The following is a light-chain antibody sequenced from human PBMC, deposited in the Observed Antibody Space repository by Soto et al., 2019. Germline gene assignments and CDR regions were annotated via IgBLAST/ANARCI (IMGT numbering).Light chain of an antibody. CDR1: SSDVGSYNL. CDR2: EVS. V-gene: IGLV2-23*02. Sequence: QSVLTQPPSASGSPGQSVTISCTGTSSDVGSYNLVSWYQQHPGKAPKFMIYEVSKRPSGVSNRFSGSKSGNTASLTVSGLQAEDEADYYCCSYAGTSTYAFGTGTKVTVL. CDR3: CSYAGTSTYA. J-gene: IGLJ1*01.